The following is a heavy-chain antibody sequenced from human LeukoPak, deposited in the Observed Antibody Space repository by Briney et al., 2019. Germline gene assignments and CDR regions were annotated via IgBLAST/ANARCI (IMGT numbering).Heavy chain of an antibody. D-gene: IGHD3-3*01. CDR2: IIDSGNSL. V-gene: IGHV3-23*01. CDR3: AREHYDFWSGFSSYYYYGMDV. Sequence: GGSLRLSCAASGFTFSSCAMSWVRQAPGKGLEWVSTIIDSGNSLYYADSVEGRFTISRDNAKNSLYLQMNSLRAEDTAVYYCAREHYDFWSGFSSYYYYGMDVWGQGTTVTVSS. J-gene: IGHJ6*02. CDR1: GFTFSSCA.